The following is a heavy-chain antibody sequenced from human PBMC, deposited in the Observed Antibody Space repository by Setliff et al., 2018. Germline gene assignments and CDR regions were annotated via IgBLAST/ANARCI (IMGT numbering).Heavy chain of an antibody. Sequence: GGSLRLSCEVSGFTFDNHAMHWVRQAPGKGLAWVSSISNGGGAVKYADSVKGRFTISRDNAKSSLYLQMNSLRAEDTAVYYCARDQGSYGYRAFDSWGQGALVTVSS. CDR3: ARDQGSYGYRAFDS. D-gene: IGHD3-16*01. V-gene: IGHV3-48*03. J-gene: IGHJ4*02. CDR2: ISNGGGAV. CDR1: GFTFDNHA.